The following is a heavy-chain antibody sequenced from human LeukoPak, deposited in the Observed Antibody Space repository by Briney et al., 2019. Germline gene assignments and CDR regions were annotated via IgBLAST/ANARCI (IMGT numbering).Heavy chain of an antibody. CDR1: GYTFTGYY. D-gene: IGHD6-6*01. J-gene: IGHJ4*02. V-gene: IGHV1-2*02. CDR2: INPNSGGT. CDR3: ARGPEYSSSYHY. Sequence: ASVKVSCKASGYTFTGYYMHWVRQAPGQGLEWMGWINPNSGGTNYAQKFQGRVTMTRDTSISTAYMELSRLRSDNTAVYYCARGPEYSSSYHYWGQGTLVTVSS.